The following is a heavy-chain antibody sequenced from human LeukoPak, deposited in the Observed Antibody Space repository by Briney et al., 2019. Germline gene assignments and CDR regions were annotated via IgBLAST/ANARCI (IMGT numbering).Heavy chain of an antibody. Sequence: AKSLPLAWPVSGLTFSSYSIEWVRQAPGKGMEWVAVVSSDVSDKYYTDSVRCRLTTSRDNAKKSLYLQMNSLGAEDTAVYYCAGDRLDDNSGYGIYYFDYWGRGTLVTVSS. D-gene: IGHD3-22*01. CDR3: AGDRLDDNSGYGIYYFDY. V-gene: IGHV3-30*04. CDR2: VSSDVSDK. CDR1: GLTFSSYS. J-gene: IGHJ4*02.